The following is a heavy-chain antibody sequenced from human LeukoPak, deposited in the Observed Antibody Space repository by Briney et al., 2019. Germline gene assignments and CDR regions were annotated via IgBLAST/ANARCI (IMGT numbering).Heavy chain of an antibody. CDR1: GFTLSNYA. CDR2: ISGGDSST. CDR3: ARDAVDTANAV. Sequence: GGSLRLSCAASGFTLSNYAMNWVRQAPGKGLEWVSVISGGDSSTYYADSVKGRFTIFRDLSKNTLYLQMNSLGAEDTAVYYCARDAVDTANAVWGQGTTVTVSS. V-gene: IGHV3-23*01. D-gene: IGHD5-18*01. J-gene: IGHJ6*02.